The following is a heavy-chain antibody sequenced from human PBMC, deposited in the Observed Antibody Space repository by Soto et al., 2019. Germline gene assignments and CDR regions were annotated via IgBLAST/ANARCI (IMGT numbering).Heavy chain of an antibody. D-gene: IGHD6-13*01. CDR3: ARWNTPDSRRDY. CDR1: GASITGFL. CDR2: IFYKSS. J-gene: IGHJ4*02. Sequence: QVQLQVSGPGLVKPSETLSLTCSVSGASITGFLWSWMRQSPGKGLEWIGSIFYKSSNTNPSVESRVIISVDTSTSQVSLRLASATAGDTSFYFCARWNTPDSRRDYSGQGSLVTVSS. V-gene: IGHV4-59*08.